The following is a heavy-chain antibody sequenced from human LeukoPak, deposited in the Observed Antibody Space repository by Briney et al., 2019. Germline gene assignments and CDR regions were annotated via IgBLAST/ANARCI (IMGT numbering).Heavy chain of an antibody. J-gene: IGHJ5*02. V-gene: IGHV3-23*01. D-gene: IGHD2-15*01. Sequence: GGSLRLSCAASGFTFSSYAMSWVRQAPGKGLEWVSAISGSGGSTYYADSVKGRFTISRDNSKNTLYLQMNSLRAEDTAVYYCAQSGYCSGGSCHNWFDPWGQGTLVTVSS. CDR3: AQSGYCSGGSCHNWFDP. CDR1: GFTFSSYA. CDR2: ISGSGGST.